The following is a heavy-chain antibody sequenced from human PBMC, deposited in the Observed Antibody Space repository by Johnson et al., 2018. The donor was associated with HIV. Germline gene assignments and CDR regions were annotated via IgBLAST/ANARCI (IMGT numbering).Heavy chain of an antibody. Sequence: VQLVESGGGLVQPGGSLRLSCAASGFTFRSYWMSWVRQAPGKGLEWVANIKEDGSEKYYVDSVKGRFTISRDNAKNLLYLQMNSLRAEDTAVYYWARGRKITGTVDAFDIWGQGTMVTVSS. V-gene: IGHV3-7*01. D-gene: IGHD1-7*01. CDR3: ARGRKITGTVDAFDI. CDR2: IKEDGSEK. J-gene: IGHJ3*02. CDR1: GFTFRSYW.